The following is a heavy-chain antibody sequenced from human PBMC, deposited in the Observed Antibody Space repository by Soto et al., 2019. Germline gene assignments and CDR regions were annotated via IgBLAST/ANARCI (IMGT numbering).Heavy chain of an antibody. J-gene: IGHJ6*02. Sequence: QVQLQQWGAGLLKPSETLSLTCAVYGGSFSGYYWSWIRQPPGKELEWIGEINHSGSTNYNPTLKHRVTRSVDTSKNQFALKLSYGTAADTAVYYWTRGISSWYRHYYYYYGIDVWGQGTQVT. D-gene: IGHD6-13*01. CDR3: TRGISSWYRHYYYYYGIDV. CDR1: GGSFSGYY. CDR2: INHSGST. V-gene: IGHV4-34*01.